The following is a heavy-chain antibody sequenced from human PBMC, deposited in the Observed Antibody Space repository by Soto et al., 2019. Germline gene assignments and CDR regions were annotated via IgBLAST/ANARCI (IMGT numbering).Heavy chain of an antibody. J-gene: IGHJ4*02. CDR2: IYYSGST. CDR1: GGSISSYY. V-gene: IGHV4-59*01. Sequence: NPSETLSLTCTVSGGSISSYYWSWIRQPPGKGLEWIGYIYYSGSTNYNPSLKSRVTISVDTSKNQFSLKLSSVTAADTAVYYCARGRPPYGDYDYFDYWGQGTLVTVSS. CDR3: ARGRPPYGDYDYFDY. D-gene: IGHD4-17*01.